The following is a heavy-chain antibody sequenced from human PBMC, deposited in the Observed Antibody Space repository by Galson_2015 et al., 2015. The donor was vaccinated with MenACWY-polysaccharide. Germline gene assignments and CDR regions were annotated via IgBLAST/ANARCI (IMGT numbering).Heavy chain of an antibody. J-gene: IGHJ3*02. V-gene: IGHV4-4*02. Sequence: ETLSLTCAVSGGSISSNHWWCWVRQPPGKGLEWIGEIYHTGTTNYNPSLESRLTISVDKSQSQFSLKLSSVTAADTAVYYCARRYRYATSDYYPAFDMWGQGTMVTVSS. D-gene: IGHD2-2*01. CDR2: IYHTGTT. CDR3: ARRYRYATSDYYPAFDM. CDR1: GGSISSNHW.